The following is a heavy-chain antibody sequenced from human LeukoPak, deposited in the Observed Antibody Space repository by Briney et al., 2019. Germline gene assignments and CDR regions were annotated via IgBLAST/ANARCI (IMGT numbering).Heavy chain of an antibody. CDR1: GFIFGNYG. V-gene: IGHV3-23*01. Sequence: GGSLRLSCAASGFIFGNYGMHWVRQAPGKGLEWVSVISGGGGGTYYADSVKGRFTISRDNSKSTLYLQMNSLRAEDTAVYYCPKFNSRKGYCSTTTCYGGFDYWGQGTLVTVSS. CDR3: PKFNSRKGYCSTTTCYGGFDY. D-gene: IGHD2-2*01. CDR2: ISGGGGGT. J-gene: IGHJ4*02.